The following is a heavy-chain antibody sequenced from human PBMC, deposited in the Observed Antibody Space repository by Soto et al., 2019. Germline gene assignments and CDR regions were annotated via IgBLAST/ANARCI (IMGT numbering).Heavy chain of an antibody. J-gene: IGHJ4*02. D-gene: IGHD3-16*02. V-gene: IGHV4-34*01. Sequence: QVQVQQWGAGLLKPSETLSLTCAVYGGSFSGYYWSWIRQPPGKGLEWIGEINHSGSTNYNPSLKSRVTISVDTSKHGLPLKLSSVSAAGTAVYYCARVRSYDYMWGSYRASFGLDYWGQGTLVIVSS. CDR2: INHSGST. CDR1: GGSFSGYY. CDR3: ARVRSYDYMWGSYRASFGLDY.